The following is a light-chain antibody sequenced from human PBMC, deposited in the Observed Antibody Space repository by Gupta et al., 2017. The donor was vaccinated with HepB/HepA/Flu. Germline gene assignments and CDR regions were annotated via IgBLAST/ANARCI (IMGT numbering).Light chain of an antibody. V-gene: IGLV1-51*01. CDR3: GTWDSSLSAVV. J-gene: IGLJ2*01. CDR1: SSNIGNNY. Sequence: QSVLTQPPSVSAAPGPRVTISCSASSSNIGNNYVSWYQQLPGTAPKLLIYDNNKRPSGIPDRFSGSKSGTSATLGITGLQTGDEADYYCGTWDSSLSAVVFGGGTKLTVL. CDR2: DNN.